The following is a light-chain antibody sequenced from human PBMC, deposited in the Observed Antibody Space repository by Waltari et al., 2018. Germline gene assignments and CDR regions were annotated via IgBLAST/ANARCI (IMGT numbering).Light chain of an antibody. Sequence: DIQMTQSPSSLSASVGDRVTITLQASQDIYNNLNWYQHKPGKAPERLIYDASNLESGVPSRFSGSGSGADFTFTINSLQPGDFATYYCQQYDVLLPGFTFGPGTTVDLK. CDR3: QQYDVLLPGFT. J-gene: IGKJ3*01. CDR1: QDIYNN. CDR2: DAS. V-gene: IGKV1-33*01.